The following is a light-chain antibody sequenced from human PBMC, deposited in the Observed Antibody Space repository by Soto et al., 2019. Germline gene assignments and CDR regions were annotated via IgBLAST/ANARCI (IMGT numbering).Light chain of an antibody. CDR3: RQYNAWGT. J-gene: IGKJ1*01. Sequence: EVVVTQSPATLSVSPWERSTLSCRASQSVANNLAWYKQKPGQAPRLLIYDASTRATGIPARFSGSGSGTEFTLTISSLKSEDFAVYFCRQYNAWGTFGQGTKVDIK. CDR1: QSVANN. V-gene: IGKV3-15*01. CDR2: DAS.